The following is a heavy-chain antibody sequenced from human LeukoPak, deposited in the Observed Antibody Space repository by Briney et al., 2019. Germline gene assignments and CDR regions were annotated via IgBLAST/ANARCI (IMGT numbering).Heavy chain of an antibody. CDR3: GKAISGNYGHFDY. CDR2: ISWNSDSV. D-gene: IGHD1-7*01. V-gene: IGHV3-9*01. CDR1: GFIFGEYA. Sequence: GRSLRHSCAASGFIFGEYAIHWVRQAPGKGLEWVSGISWNSDSVGYADSVKGRFTISRDNVKNSLYLQMNSLRPEDTALYYCGKAISGNYGHFDYWGQGTLVAVSS. J-gene: IGHJ4*02.